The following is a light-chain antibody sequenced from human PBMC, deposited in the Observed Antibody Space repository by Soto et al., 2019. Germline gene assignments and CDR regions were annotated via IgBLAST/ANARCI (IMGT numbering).Light chain of an antibody. CDR3: SSYSYLDIPVL. J-gene: IGLJ2*01. Sequence: QSVLTQPASVSGSPGQSITISCTGADTDIGNYNYVSWYQQFPDTAPKLLIYEVVRRPSGVSDRFSASKSGTTASLTISGLQPEDEAVYYCSSYSYLDIPVLLGGGTKLTVL. V-gene: IGLV2-14*01. CDR1: DTDIGNYNY. CDR2: EVV.